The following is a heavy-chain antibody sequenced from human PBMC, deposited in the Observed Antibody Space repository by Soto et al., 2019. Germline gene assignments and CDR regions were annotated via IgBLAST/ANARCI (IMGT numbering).Heavy chain of an antibody. CDR3: ARERTTISMDV. V-gene: IGHV1-8*01. D-gene: IGHD3-9*01. J-gene: IGHJ6*02. CDR2: MNPNSGNT. CDR1: GYTFTSYD. Sequence: QVQLVQSGAEVKKPGASVKVSCKASGYTFTSYDINWVRQATGQGLEWMGWMNPNSGNTGYAQKFPGSVTMARNTSRSTDYMELSSLRSEDTAVYYCARERTTISMDVWGQGTTVTVSS.